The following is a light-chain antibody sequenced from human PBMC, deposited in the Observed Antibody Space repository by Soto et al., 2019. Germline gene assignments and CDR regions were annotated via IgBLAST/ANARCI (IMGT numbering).Light chain of an antibody. Sequence: DIQMTQSPSSLSASVGDRVSFSCQASEDSGIYLNWYHQKEGEAPKLLIYAASNLETGVPLRFRGSGSGTHFTFTISSLQPDDFGTYFCQQCQSLPLTFGGGT. J-gene: IGKJ4*01. V-gene: IGKV1-33*01. CDR1: EDSGIY. CDR3: QQCQSLPLT. CDR2: AAS.